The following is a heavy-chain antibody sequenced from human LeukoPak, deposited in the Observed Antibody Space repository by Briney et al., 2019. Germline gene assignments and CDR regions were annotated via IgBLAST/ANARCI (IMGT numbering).Heavy chain of an antibody. V-gene: IGHV3-23*01. CDR3: AKPYSGTILTGWFDP. D-gene: IGHD3-9*01. Sequence: GGSLRLSCAASGFPFTTYGMSWVRQAPGKGLEWVSTISGGGGRTYFADSVKGRFSISRDDSRNTLYLQMNNLRADDTAVYYCAKPYSGTILTGWFDPWGQGTLVTVSS. CDR2: ISGGGGRT. CDR1: GFPFTTYG. J-gene: IGHJ5*02.